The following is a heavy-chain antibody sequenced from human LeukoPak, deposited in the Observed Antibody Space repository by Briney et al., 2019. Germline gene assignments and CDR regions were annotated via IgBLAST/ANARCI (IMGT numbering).Heavy chain of an antibody. Sequence: PGRSLRLSCTASGFTFGDYAMSWVRQAPGKGLEWVGFIRSKAYGGTTQYAASVKGRFTISRDDSKSIAYLQMNSLKTEDTAVYYCTRAPLSGSYVSGFDYWGQGTLVTVSS. CDR1: GFTFGDYA. D-gene: IGHD1-26*01. V-gene: IGHV3-49*04. J-gene: IGHJ4*02. CDR3: TRAPLSGSYVSGFDY. CDR2: IRSKAYGGTT.